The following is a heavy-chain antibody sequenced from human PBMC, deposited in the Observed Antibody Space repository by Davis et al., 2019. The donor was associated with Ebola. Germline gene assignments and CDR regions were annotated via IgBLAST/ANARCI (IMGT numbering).Heavy chain of an antibody. J-gene: IGHJ4*02. CDR1: GFTFSSYW. V-gene: IGHV4-34*01. Sequence: GSLRLSCAASGFTFSSYWMSWVRQAPGKGLEWVGEINHRGSTNYNPSLTSRVTISVDKSKNQFSLKLTSVTAADTAVYYCASGIPGYWGQGTLVTVSS. D-gene: IGHD2-2*02. CDR2: INHRGST. CDR3: ASGIPGY.